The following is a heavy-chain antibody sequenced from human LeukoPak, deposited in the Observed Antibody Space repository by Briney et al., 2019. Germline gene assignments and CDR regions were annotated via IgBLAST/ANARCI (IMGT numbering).Heavy chain of an antibody. J-gene: IGHJ5*02. CDR1: GGSISSYY. V-gene: IGHV4-4*07. D-gene: IGHD3-10*01. Sequence: SETLSLTCTVSGGSISSYYWSWIRQPAGKGLEWIGRIYTSGSTNYNPSLKSRVTMSVDTSKNQFSLKLSSVTAADTAVYYCARESPHYYGSGRRNWFDPWGQGTLVTVSS. CDR3: ARESPHYYGSGRRNWFDP. CDR2: IYTSGST.